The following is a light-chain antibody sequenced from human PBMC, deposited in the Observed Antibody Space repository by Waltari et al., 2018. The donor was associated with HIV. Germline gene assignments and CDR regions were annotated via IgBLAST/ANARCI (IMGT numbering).Light chain of an antibody. Sequence: EIMIQQSPATLSVSPSDSATLACRAGQRANTNLAWYQQKPGQAPRLLIYGASSRATGIPARFSGSGSGTEFTLTISSLQPEDFAVYYCQQYNSWSPLTFGGGTKVEIK. V-gene: IGKV3-15*01. CDR2: GAS. CDR1: QRANTN. J-gene: IGKJ4*01. CDR3: QQYNSWSPLT.